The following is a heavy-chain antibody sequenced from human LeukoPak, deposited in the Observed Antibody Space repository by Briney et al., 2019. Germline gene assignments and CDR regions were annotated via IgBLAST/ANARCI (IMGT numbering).Heavy chain of an antibody. Sequence: SETLSLTCTVSGDSIKNYYWIWIRQSPGKGLEWIGYIYYSGSTYYNLSLKSRVTMSVDTSKNQSSLKLNSVTAADTAVYYCARAGYCSSTSCQWVPLVWGQGTTVTVSS. CDR1: GDSIKNYY. J-gene: IGHJ6*02. V-gene: IGHV4-59*01. CDR3: ARAGYCSSTSCQWVPLV. CDR2: IYYSGST. D-gene: IGHD2-2*03.